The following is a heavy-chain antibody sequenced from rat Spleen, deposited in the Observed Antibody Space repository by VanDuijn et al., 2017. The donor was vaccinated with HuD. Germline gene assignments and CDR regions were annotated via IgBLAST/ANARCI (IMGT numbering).Heavy chain of an antibody. CDR3: ASARVGVMDA. CDR2: ITNTGGST. V-gene: IGHV5-7*01. CDR1: GFTFSDYN. Sequence: EVQLVESGGGSVQPGRSLKLSCAASGFTFSDYNMAWVRQAPKKGLEWVASITNTGGSTYYPDSVKGRFTISRENAYSTLYLQMNSLRSEDTATYYCASARVGVMDAWGQGASVTVSS. D-gene: IGHD1-4*01. J-gene: IGHJ4*01.